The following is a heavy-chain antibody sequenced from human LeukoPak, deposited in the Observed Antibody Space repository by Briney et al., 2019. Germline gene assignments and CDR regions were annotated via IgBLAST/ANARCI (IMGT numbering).Heavy chain of an antibody. Sequence: PGGSLRLSCAASGFTFSSYAMSWVRQAPGKGLEWVSAISGSGGSTYYADSVKGRFTISRDNSKNTLYLQMNSLRAEDTAVYYCAKATTVTAYYYYYYMDVWGKGTTVTVSS. D-gene: IGHD4-17*01. V-gene: IGHV3-23*01. CDR2: ISGSGGST. CDR3: AKATTVTAYYYYYYMDV. CDR1: GFTFSSYA. J-gene: IGHJ6*03.